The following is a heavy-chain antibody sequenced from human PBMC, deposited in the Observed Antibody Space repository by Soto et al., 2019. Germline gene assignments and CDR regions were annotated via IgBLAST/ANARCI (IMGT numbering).Heavy chain of an antibody. CDR2: IYYSGST. CDR3: ASKDKEQGWGDFDL. CDR1: GGSISSGGYY. Sequence: QVQLQESGPGLVKPSQTLSLTCTVSGGSISSGGYYWSWIRQHPGKGLEWIGYIYYSGSTDYNPSLKSRVTIAVETSKNQFSLKLSSVTAADTAVYYCASKDKEQGWGDFDLWGRGTLVTVSS. J-gene: IGHJ2*01. D-gene: IGHD3-16*01. V-gene: IGHV4-31*03.